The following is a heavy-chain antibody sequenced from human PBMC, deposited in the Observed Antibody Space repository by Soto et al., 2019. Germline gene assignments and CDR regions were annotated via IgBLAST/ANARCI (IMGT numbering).Heavy chain of an antibody. J-gene: IGHJ4*02. CDR3: ARDLHCSSTSCPYFDY. CDR1: GGTFSSYT. V-gene: IGHV1-69*08. D-gene: IGHD2-2*01. CDR2: IIPILGIA. Sequence: QVQLVQSGAEVKKPGSSVKVSCKASGGTFSSYTISWVRQAPGQGLEWMGRIIPILGIANYAQKFQGRVTITADKSTSTAYMELSSLSSEDTAVYYCARDLHCSSTSCPYFDYWGQGTLVTVSS.